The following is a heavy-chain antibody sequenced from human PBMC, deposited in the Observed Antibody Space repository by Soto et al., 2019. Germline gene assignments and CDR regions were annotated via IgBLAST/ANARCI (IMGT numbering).Heavy chain of an antibody. CDR3: ARELGYCSSTSCYEGVSLGY. V-gene: IGHV1-8*01. Sequence: QVQLVQSGAEVKKPGASVKVSCKASGYTFTSYDINWVRQATGQGLEWMGWMNPNSGNTGYAQKFQGRVTMTRNTSISTAYMELSSLRSEETAVYYCARELGYCSSTSCYEGVSLGYWGQGTLVTVSS. CDR1: GYTFTSYD. D-gene: IGHD2-2*01. J-gene: IGHJ4*02. CDR2: MNPNSGNT.